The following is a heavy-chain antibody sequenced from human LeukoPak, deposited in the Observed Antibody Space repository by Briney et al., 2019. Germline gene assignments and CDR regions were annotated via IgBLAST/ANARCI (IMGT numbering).Heavy chain of an antibody. CDR3: ARDSPGELFDY. Sequence: ASVKVSCKASGYTFTSYGISWVRQAPGQGLEWIGWISAYNGNTNYAQNLQGRVTLTTDTSTSTAYMELRSLKSDDTAVYYCARDSPGELFDYWGQGTLVTVSS. CDR1: GYTFTSYG. CDR2: ISAYNGNT. J-gene: IGHJ4*02. V-gene: IGHV1-18*04. D-gene: IGHD1-14*01.